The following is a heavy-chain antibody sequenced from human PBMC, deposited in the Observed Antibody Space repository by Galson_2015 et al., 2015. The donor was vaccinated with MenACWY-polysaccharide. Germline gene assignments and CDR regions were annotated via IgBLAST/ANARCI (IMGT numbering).Heavy chain of an antibody. CDR2: IKKDGSEK. CDR3: ARGHLGLGL. Sequence: SLRLSCAASGLTFSNWWMTWARQAPGKGLEWVASIKKDGSEKYYVDSVKGRFTISRDNAKDSLYLQMISLRAEDTAVYFCARGHLGLGLWGQGTTVTVSS. V-gene: IGHV3-7*01. CDR1: GLTFSNWW. J-gene: IGHJ6*02. D-gene: IGHD7-27*01.